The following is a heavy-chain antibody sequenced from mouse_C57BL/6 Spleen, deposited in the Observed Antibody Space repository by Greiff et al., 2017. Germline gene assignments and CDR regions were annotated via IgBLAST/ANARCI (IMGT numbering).Heavy chain of an antibody. CDR1: GYTFTSYG. CDR3: AREGSSGSWFAY. CDR2: IYPRSGNN. D-gene: IGHD3-2*02. V-gene: IGHV1-81*01. Sequence: VQLQQSGAELARPGASVKLSCKASGYTFTSYGISWVQQRTGQGLEWIGEIYPRSGNNYYNEKFKGKATLTADKSSSTAYMELRSLTSEESAVYCCAREGSSGSWFAYWGQGTLVTVSA. J-gene: IGHJ3*01.